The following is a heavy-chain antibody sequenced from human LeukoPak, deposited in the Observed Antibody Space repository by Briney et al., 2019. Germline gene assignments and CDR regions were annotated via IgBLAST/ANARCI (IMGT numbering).Heavy chain of an antibody. J-gene: IGHJ4*02. D-gene: IGHD3-22*01. Sequence: GGSLRLSCAASGFTFSSYSMNWVRQAPGKGLEWVSSISSSSSYIYYADSVKGRFTISRDNAKNSLYLQMNSLRAEDTAVYCCARDRPYDSSGYRNDYWGQGTLVTVSS. V-gene: IGHV3-21*01. CDR3: ARDRPYDSSGYRNDY. CDR2: ISSSSSYI. CDR1: GFTFSSYS.